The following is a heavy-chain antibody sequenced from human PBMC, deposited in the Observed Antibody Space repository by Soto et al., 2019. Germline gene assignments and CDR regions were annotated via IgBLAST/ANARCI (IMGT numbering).Heavy chain of an antibody. CDR3: RLQWGNGDLFDY. Sequence: QVQLVQSGAEVKKPGSSVKVSCKASGGTFSSYTISWVRQAPGQGLEWMGRIIPILGIANYAQKFQGRVTITADKSTSTAYMELSSLRSEDTAVYYCRLQWGNGDLFDYWGQGTLVTVSS. J-gene: IGHJ4*02. V-gene: IGHV1-69*02. D-gene: IGHD4-17*01. CDR1: GGTFSSYT. CDR2: IIPILGIA.